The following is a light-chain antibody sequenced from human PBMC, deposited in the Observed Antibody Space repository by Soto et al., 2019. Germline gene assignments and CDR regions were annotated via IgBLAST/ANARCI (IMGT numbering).Light chain of an antibody. CDR3: QQRSSWWT. CDR2: DAS. J-gene: IGKJ1*01. V-gene: IGKV3-11*01. CDR1: QSVGNY. Sequence: EIVLTQSPATLSLSPGERATLSCRASQSVGNYLAWYQQKPGQAPRLLIYDASNRATGIPARFSGSGSGTDFTLTISSLEPEDFAVYYCQQRSSWWTFGPAPHVDIK.